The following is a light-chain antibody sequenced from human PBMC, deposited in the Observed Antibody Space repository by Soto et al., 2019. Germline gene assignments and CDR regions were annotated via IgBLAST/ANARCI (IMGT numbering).Light chain of an antibody. V-gene: IGLV2-14*01. CDR1: SSDVGGYNY. CDR3: SSYTSSTTLLYV. CDR2: DVS. Sequence: QSVLTQPASVSGSPGQSITISCTGTSSDVGGYNYVSWYQQHPGKAPKLMIYDVSNRPSGVSNRFSGSKSGNTASLTISGLQAEDEADYYCSSYTSSTTLLYVFGTWT. J-gene: IGLJ1*01.